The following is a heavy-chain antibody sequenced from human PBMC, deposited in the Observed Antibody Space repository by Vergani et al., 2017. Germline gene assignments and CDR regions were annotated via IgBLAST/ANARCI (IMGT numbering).Heavy chain of an antibody. D-gene: IGHD2-2*01. CDR2: INNNGGST. J-gene: IGHJ3*01. V-gene: IGHV3-23*01. Sequence: QLLESGGGLIQPGGSLRLSCAASGFTFNSYAMTWVRQAPGKGLEWVSGINNNGGSTYYADSVKGRFTISRDNSKNTLYLQMTELRAEDTATYYCAKVCGSTSWRYWVGAFDVWGHGTMVTVSS. CDR1: GFTFNSYA. CDR3: AKVCGSTSWRYWVGAFDV.